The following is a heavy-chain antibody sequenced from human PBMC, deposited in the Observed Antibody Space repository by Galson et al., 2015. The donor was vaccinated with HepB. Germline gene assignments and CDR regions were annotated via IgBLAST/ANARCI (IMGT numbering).Heavy chain of an antibody. D-gene: IGHD3-22*01. V-gene: IGHV1-8*01. CDR3: ARVGYYYDSSGYKTNTDYWYFDL. Sequence: SVKVSCKASGYTFTSYDINWVRQATGQGLEWMGWMNPNSGNTGYAQKFQGRVTMTRNTSISTAYMELSSLRSEDTAVYYCARVGYYYDSSGYKTNTDYWYFDLWGRGTLVTVSS. CDR1: GYTFTSYD. J-gene: IGHJ2*01. CDR2: MNPNSGNT.